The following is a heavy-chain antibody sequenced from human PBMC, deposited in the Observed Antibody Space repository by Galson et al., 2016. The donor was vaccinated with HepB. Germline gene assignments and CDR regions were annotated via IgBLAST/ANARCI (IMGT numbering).Heavy chain of an antibody. CDR3: ARDGPALYDFWTDYYWFGEHLFDY. D-gene: IGHD3-3*01. Sequence: SVKVSCKASGYSFSNYAMHWVRQAPGQRLEWMGWINAGNGNTKYSQKFQDRVTITRDTSASTAYMEMSSLRSEDTAVYYCARDGPALYDFWTDYYWFGEHLFDYWGQGTLVTVSS. CDR1: GYSFSNYA. J-gene: IGHJ4*02. V-gene: IGHV1-3*01. CDR2: INAGNGNT.